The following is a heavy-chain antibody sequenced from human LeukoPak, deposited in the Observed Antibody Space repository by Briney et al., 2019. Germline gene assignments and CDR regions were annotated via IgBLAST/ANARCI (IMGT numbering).Heavy chain of an antibody. CDR3: ARTTESDTATGY. V-gene: IGHV3-53*01. J-gene: IGHJ4*02. Sequence: GGSLRLSCAASGFAVSSNYMSWVRQAPGKGLEWVSVIYSGGSTYYADSVKGRFTISRDNSKNTLYLQMNSLRAEDTAVYYCARTTESDTATGYWGQGTLVTVSS. CDR1: GFAVSSNY. CDR2: IYSGGST. D-gene: IGHD5-18*01.